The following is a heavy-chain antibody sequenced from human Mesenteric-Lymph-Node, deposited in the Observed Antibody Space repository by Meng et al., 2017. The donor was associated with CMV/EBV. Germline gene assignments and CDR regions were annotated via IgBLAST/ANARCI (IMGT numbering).Heavy chain of an antibody. CDR2: ITWDDGRT. V-gene: IGHV3-20*04. CDR3: ARETEYCSSTSCSLYYFDF. Sequence: GESLKISCAASGFTFSDLNMNWVRQFPGKGLEWVALITWDDGRTYYPDSVKGRFIISRDNSKNTLYLEMRSLRAEDTAVYYCARETEYCSSTSCSLYYFDFWGQGTLVTVSS. D-gene: IGHD2-2*01. J-gene: IGHJ4*02. CDR1: GFTFSDLN.